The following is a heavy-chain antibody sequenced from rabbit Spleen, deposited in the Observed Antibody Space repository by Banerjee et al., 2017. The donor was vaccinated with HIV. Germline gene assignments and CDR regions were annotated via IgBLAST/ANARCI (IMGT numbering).Heavy chain of an antibody. CDR3: ARGEHFSVGFSAFAIYLDL. CDR1: GFSSCGNV. J-gene: IGHJ4*01. CDR2: IDGGSGGST. Sequence: QSLEESGGDLVKPGASLTLTCTASGFSSCGNVNGWVRQAPGKGLGWIACIDGGSGGSTWWASWAKGRFTISKTSSTTVDLKMTSLTAADTATYFCARGEHFSVGFSAFAIYLDLWGPGTLVTVS. V-gene: IGHV1S40*01. D-gene: IGHD6-1*01.